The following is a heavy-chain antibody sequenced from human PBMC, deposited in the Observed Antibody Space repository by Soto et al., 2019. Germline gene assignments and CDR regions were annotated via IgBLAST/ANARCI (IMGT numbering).Heavy chain of an antibody. Sequence: GGSLRLSCAASGFTFSNAWMSWVRQAPGKGLEWVARYDGSNEHYADSVKGRFTVPRDNSKNTLYLQMNSLRAEDTAVYYCARDNTAATAIESWGQGTLVTVSS. CDR1: GFTFSNAW. V-gene: IGHV3-33*08. CDR3: ARDNTAATAIES. J-gene: IGHJ4*02. D-gene: IGHD6-13*01. CDR2: YDGSNE.